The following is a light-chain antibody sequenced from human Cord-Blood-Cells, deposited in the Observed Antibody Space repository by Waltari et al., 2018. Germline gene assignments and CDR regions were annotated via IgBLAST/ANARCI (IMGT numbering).Light chain of an antibody. CDR2: DVS. J-gene: IGLJ2*01. CDR3: SSYTSSSTLDVV. CDR1: SRAVGGYNY. V-gene: IGLV2-14*01. Sequence: QSALTQPASVSGSPGQSTTISCTGTSRAVGGYNYVSRYQQHPGKAPKRMIYDVSTRPSGVSNRVSGSKSGNTASLTISGLQAEDEADYYCSSYTSSSTLDVVFGGGTKLTAL.